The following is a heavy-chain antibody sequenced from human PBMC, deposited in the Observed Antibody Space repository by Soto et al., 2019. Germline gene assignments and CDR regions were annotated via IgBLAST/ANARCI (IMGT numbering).Heavy chain of an antibody. Sequence: QVQLVQSGAEVKKVGSSVKVSCKASGGTFSRYPIAWVRQAPGHGLEWMGQIIPIFGTISHAQNFQGRITITADESTSTAYMELSSLRSDETAVYYCARPRTVAATKGYDYWGQGTLVTVSS. D-gene: IGHD4-4*01. J-gene: IGHJ4*02. CDR3: ARPRTVAATKGYDY. CDR2: IIPIFGTI. CDR1: GGTFSRYP. V-gene: IGHV1-69*01.